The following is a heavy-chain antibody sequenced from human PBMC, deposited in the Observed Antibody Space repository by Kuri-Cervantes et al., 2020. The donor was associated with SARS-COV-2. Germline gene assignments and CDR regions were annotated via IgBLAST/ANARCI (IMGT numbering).Heavy chain of an antibody. V-gene: IGHV4-39*01. CDR2: IYYSGST. CDR1: GGSISNSFYY. Sequence: GSLRLSCTVSGGSISNSFYYWGWIRQPPGKGLEWIGSIYYSGSTFYSPSLKGRVTIFVDTSKDQFSLKLSSVTAADTAVYYCRGYSTSSYYYYGMDVWGHGTTVTVSS. CDR3: RGYSTSSYYYYGMDV. J-gene: IGHJ6*02. D-gene: IGHD6-6*01.